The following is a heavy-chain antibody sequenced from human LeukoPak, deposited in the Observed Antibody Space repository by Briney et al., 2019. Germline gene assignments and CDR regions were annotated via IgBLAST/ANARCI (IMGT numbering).Heavy chain of an antibody. Sequence: GGSLTLSCAASGFTFSRYWMTWVRQAPGKGLEWVANIKEDGSKEYYVDSVKGRFTISRDNAKNSLYLQMNSLRPEDTAVYFCARGEAFCDYWGQGALVTVSS. CDR2: IKEDGSKE. CDR1: GFTFSRYW. J-gene: IGHJ4*02. CDR3: ARGEAFCDY. V-gene: IGHV3-7*05.